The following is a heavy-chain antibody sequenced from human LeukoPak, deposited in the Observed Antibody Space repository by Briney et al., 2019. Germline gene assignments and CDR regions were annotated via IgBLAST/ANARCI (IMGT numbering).Heavy chain of an antibody. CDR2: IIPILGIA. Sequence: SVKVSCKASGGTFSSYAISWVRQAPGQGLEWMGRIIPILGIANYAQKFQRRVTITADKSTSTAYMELSSRRAEDAAVYDRASQYGSGSYYNYYGMDVWGQGTTVTVSS. CDR1: GGTFSSYA. CDR3: ASQYGSGSYYNYYGMDV. V-gene: IGHV1-69*04. J-gene: IGHJ6*02. D-gene: IGHD3-10*01.